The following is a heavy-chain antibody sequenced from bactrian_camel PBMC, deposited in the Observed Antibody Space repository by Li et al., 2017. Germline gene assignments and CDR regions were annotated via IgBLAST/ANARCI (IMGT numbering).Heavy chain of an antibody. V-gene: IGHV3S9*01. Sequence: HVQLVESGGGSVATGGSLRLSCDNSRVTFSTYSRGWWRQRAGEEREGIAFIDSDGRELLIDSVKGRFTISQDSAKNILYLQMRSLRPEDTAMYYCAARSVGWCPLLEHCLGNRAYTPAWYLANWGQGTQVTVS. CDR2: IDSDGRE. J-gene: IGHJ4*01. CDR3: AARSVGWCPLLEHCLGNRAYTPAWYLAN. D-gene: IGHD2*01. CDR1: RVTFSTYS.